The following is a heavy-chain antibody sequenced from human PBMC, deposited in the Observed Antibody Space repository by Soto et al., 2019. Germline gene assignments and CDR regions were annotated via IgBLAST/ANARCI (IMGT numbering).Heavy chain of an antibody. CDR1: GFTFSSFG. CDR2: ISYDGSKK. D-gene: IGHD6-19*01. J-gene: IGHJ4*02. CDR3: AKDRGWSSADLDY. V-gene: IGHV3-30*18. Sequence: QVQLVESGGGVVQPGRSLRLSCAASGFTFSSFGMHWVRQVPGKGLEWVALISYDGSKKYYADSVKGRFTISRDKSKNTLYLQMNSLRVEDTAVYYCAKDRGWSSADLDYWGQGTLVNVSS.